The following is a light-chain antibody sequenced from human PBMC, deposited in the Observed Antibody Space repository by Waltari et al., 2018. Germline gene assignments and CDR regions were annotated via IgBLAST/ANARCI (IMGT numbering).Light chain of an antibody. J-gene: IGKJ5*01. CDR2: RAS. V-gene: IGKV3D-15*01. CDR1: QSAKTS. Sequence: EVVMTQSPATLSVSPGERVSLSCRASQSAKTSLAWYQQTPGQAPRLLIYRASTRAAGVPDRVSGSGSGTEFTLTISSLEPEDFGVYYCQQRSNWPIVFGQGTRLEIK. CDR3: QQRSNWPIV.